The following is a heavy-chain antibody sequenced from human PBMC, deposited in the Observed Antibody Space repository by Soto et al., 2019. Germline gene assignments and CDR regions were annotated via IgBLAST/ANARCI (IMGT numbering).Heavy chain of an antibody. Sequence: ASVKVSCKASGGTFSSYAISWVRQAPGQGLEWMGGIIPIFGTANYAQKFQGRVTITADESTSTAYMELSSLRSEDTAVHYCARTSPRRATFYGMDVWGQGTTVTVSS. CDR2: IIPIFGTA. J-gene: IGHJ6*02. D-gene: IGHD6-6*01. CDR3: ARTSPRRATFYGMDV. V-gene: IGHV1-69*13. CDR1: GGTFSSYA.